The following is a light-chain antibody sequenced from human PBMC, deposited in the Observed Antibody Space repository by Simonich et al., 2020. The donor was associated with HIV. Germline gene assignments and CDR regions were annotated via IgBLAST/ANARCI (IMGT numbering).Light chain of an antibody. V-gene: IGKV1-33*01. CDR2: AAS. CDR3: QQYHNVPPFT. CDR1: QGISNS. J-gene: IGKJ4*01. Sequence: DIQMTQSPSSLSASVGDRVTITCRASQGISNSLAWYQQKPGKAPKLLLYAASRLETGVPSRFSGSGSGTDFTFTISSLQPEDIATYYCQQYHNVPPFTFGGGTKMQIK.